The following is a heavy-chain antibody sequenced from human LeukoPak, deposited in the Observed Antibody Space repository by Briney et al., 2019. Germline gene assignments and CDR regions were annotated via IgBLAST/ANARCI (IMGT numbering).Heavy chain of an antibody. J-gene: IGHJ4*02. CDR3: ARDDLWYCSGGSCYSPFDY. CDR2: TYSGGST. D-gene: IGHD2-15*01. V-gene: IGHV3-53*05. CDR1: GFTVGSNY. Sequence: QPGGSLRLSCAASGFTVGSNYMSWVRQAPGKGLECVSITYSGGSTYYADSVKGRFTISRDNSKNTLYLQMNSLRAEDTAVYYCARDDLWYCSGGSCYSPFDYWGQGTLVTVSS.